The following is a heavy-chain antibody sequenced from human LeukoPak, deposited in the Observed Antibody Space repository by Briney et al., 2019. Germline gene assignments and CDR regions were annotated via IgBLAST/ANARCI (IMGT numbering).Heavy chain of an antibody. CDR3: ARDDI. V-gene: IGHV4-59*01. CDR1: GGSISSYY. CDR2: IYYSGST. Sequence: SETLSLTRTVSGGSISSYYLGWIRQPPGKGLEWIGYIYYSGSTNYNPSLKSRVTISVDTSKNQFSLKLSSVTAADTAVYYCARDDIWGQGTMVTVSS. J-gene: IGHJ3*02.